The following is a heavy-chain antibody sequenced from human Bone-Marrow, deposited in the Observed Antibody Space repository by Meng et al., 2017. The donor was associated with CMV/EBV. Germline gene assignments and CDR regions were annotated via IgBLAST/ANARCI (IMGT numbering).Heavy chain of an antibody. Sequence: GEPLKISCKGSGHSFTSYWIGWVRQMPGKGLEWMGIIYPGDSDTRYSPSFQGQVTISADKSISTAYLQWSSLKASDTAMYYWARQGKTPGGFLEWPTAYYYYGMDVWRRGTTVTVSS. CDR3: ARQGKTPGGFLEWPTAYYYYGMDV. V-gene: IGHV5-51*01. CDR2: IYPGDSDT. CDR1: GHSFTSYW. J-gene: IGHJ6*02. D-gene: IGHD3-3*01.